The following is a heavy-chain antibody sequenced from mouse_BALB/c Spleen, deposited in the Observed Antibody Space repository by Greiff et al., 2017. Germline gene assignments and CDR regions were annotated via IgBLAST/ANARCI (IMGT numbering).Heavy chain of an antibody. CDR2: ISYDGSN. Sequence: EVQLQQSGPGLVKPSQSLSLTCSVTGYSITSGYYWNWIRQFPGNQLEWMGYISYDGSNNYNPSLKNRISITRDTSKNQFFLKLNSVTTEDTATYYCAREGYYGSSPGWFAYWGQGTLVTVSA. CDR1: GYSITSGYY. J-gene: IGHJ3*01. V-gene: IGHV3-6*02. D-gene: IGHD1-1*01. CDR3: AREGYYGSSPGWFAY.